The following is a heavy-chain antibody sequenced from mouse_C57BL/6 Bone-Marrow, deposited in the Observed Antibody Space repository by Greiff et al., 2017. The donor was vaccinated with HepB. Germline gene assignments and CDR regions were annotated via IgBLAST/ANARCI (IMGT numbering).Heavy chain of an antibody. CDR3: ARSHGYDGGGHAMDY. Sequence: EVQRVESGGGLVQPGGSLSLSCAASGFTFTDYYMSWVRQPPGKALEWLGFIRNKANGYTTEYSASVKGRFTISRDNSQSILYLQMNALRAEDSATYYCARSHGYDGGGHAMDYWGQGTSVTVSS. D-gene: IGHD2-2*01. CDR1: GFTFTDYY. J-gene: IGHJ4*01. CDR2: IRNKANGYTT. V-gene: IGHV7-3*01.